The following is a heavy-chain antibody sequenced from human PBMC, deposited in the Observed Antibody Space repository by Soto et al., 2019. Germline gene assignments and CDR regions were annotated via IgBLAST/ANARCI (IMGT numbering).Heavy chain of an antibody. CDR3: AREMRIAADGVYYYYGMDV. CDR1: GFTFSSYE. V-gene: IGHV3-48*03. Sequence: GGSLRLSCAASGFTFSSYEMNWVRQAPGKGLEWVSYISSSGSTIYYADSVKGRFTISRDNAKNSLYLQMNSLRAEDTAVYYCAREMRIAADGVYYYYGMDVWGQGTTVTVSS. CDR2: ISSSGSTI. D-gene: IGHD6-13*01. J-gene: IGHJ6*02.